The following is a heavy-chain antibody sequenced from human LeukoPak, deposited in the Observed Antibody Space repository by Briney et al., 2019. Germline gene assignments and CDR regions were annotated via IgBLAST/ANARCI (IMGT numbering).Heavy chain of an antibody. V-gene: IGHV1-2*02. CDR3: ARGVGGNARWRNFDWSKKIPMRDYFDY. D-gene: IGHD3-9*01. CDR2: INPNSGGT. J-gene: IGHJ4*02. CDR1: GYTFTSYY. Sequence: GASVKVSCKASGYTFTSYYMHWVRQAPGQGLEWMGWINPNSGGTNYAQKFQGRVTMTRDTSITTAYMDLSRLRSDDTAVYYCARGVGGNARWRNFDWSKKIPMRDYFDYWGQGTLVTVSS.